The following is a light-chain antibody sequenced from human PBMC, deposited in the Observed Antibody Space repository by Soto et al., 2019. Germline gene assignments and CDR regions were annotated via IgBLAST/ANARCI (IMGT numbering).Light chain of an antibody. Sequence: DIVMTQTPLSLPGTPGAPASISCRSSQSLFDSEDGTTYLDWYLQKPGQSPQLLIYTLSYRASGVPDRFSGSGPGTDFTLKISRGEAEDVVVYYWMQRKECPVTIRGGTKVDIK. V-gene: IGKV2-40*01. CDR1: QSLFDSEDGTTY. J-gene: IGKJ4*01. CDR3: MQRKECPVT. CDR2: TLS.